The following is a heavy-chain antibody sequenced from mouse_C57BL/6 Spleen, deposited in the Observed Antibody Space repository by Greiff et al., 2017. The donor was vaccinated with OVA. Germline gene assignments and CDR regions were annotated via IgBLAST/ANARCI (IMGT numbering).Heavy chain of an antibody. V-gene: IGHV1-55*01. J-gene: IGHJ2*01. CDR3: ARGDYDGGYFDY. D-gene: IGHD2-4*01. CDR2: IYPGSGST. Sequence: VQLQQPGAELVKPGASVKMSCKASGYTFTSYWITWVKQRPGQGLEWIGDIYPGSGSTNYNEKFKSKATLTVDTSSSTAYMQLSSLTSEDSAVYYCARGDYDGGYFDYWGQGTTLTVSS. CDR1: GYTFTSYW.